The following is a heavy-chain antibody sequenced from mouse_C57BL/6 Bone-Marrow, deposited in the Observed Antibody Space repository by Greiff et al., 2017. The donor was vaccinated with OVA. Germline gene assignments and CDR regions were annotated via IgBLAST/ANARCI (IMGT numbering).Heavy chain of an antibody. Sequence: VQLQQSGAELVRPGASVKLSCTASGFNLQDDYMHWVKQRPEQGLEWIGWIDPENGDTEYASKFQGKATITADTSSNTAYLQLSSLTSEDTAVYYCTTDDYDRFAYWGQGTLVTVSA. V-gene: IGHV14-4*01. J-gene: IGHJ3*01. CDR2: IDPENGDT. D-gene: IGHD2-4*01. CDR1: GFNLQDDY. CDR3: TTDDYDRFAY.